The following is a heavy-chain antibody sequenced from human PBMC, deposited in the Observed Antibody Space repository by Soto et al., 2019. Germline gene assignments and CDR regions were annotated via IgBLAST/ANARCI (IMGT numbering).Heavy chain of an antibody. CDR1: AITFSSYG. CDR2: ISYDGSNR. CDR3: AKDPGDYGDSSVKGNYYYYYYGMDV. Sequence: GVSLRLPCSPSAITFSSYGMHSVRQAPGKGLERVAVISYDGSNRYEAACVQGRFTIWWETSKDVLFMQMSRMRAEDTDVYYCAKDPGDYGDSSVKGNYYYYYYGMDVWGQVTTVIVCS. J-gene: IGHJ6*02. D-gene: IGHD4-17*01. V-gene: IGHV3-30*18.